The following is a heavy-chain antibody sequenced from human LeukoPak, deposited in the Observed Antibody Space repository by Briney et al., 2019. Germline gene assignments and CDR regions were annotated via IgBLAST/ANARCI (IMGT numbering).Heavy chain of an antibody. CDR1: GGSISSGSYY. D-gene: IGHD4-17*01. Sequence: SETLSLTCTVSGGSISSGSYYWSWIRQPAGKGLEWIGRIYTSGSTNYNPSLKSRVTISVDTSKNQFSLKLSSVTAADTAVYYCARVSLLVMTTVTNFDYWGQGTLVTVSS. V-gene: IGHV4-61*02. J-gene: IGHJ4*02. CDR3: ARVSLLVMTTVTNFDY. CDR2: IYTSGST.